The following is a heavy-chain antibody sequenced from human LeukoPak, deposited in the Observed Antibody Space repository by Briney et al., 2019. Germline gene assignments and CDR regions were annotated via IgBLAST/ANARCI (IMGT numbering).Heavy chain of an antibody. Sequence: GRSLRLSCAASGFTFSSYAMRWVRQAPGKGLEWVAVISYDGSNKYYADSVKGRFTISRDNSKNTLYLQMNSLRAEDTAVYYCARSIAVAGTGYFDYWGQGTLVTVSS. CDR1: GFTFSSYA. CDR2: ISYDGSNK. CDR3: ARSIAVAGTGYFDY. J-gene: IGHJ4*02. V-gene: IGHV3-30-3*01. D-gene: IGHD6-19*01.